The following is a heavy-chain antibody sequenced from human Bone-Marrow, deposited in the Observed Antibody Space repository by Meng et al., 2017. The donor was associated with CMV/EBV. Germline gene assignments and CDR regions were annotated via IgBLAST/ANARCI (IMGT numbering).Heavy chain of an antibody. CDR1: GFTFADYA. CDR3: AKVMTVGGYSSSWIAPYFDY. D-gene: IGHD6-13*01. CDR2: INWNSGSS. Sequence: SLKISCAASGFTFADYAMHWVRQVPGKGLEWVTGINWNSGSSGYADSVKGRFTISRDNAKNSLYLQMNSLRAEDTALYYCAKVMTVGGYSSSWIAPYFDYWGQGTLVTVSS. J-gene: IGHJ4*02. V-gene: IGHV3-9*01.